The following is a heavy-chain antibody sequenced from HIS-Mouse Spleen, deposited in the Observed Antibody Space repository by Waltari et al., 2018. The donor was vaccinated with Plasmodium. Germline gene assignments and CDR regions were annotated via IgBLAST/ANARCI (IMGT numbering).Heavy chain of an antibody. J-gene: IGHJ4*02. CDR3: ARGPGYSSGWYYFDY. CDR2: INHSGST. Sequence: QVQLQQWGAGLLKPSETLSLTCAVYGGSFSGYYRIWIRQPPGKGLGWIGEINHSGSTNYNPSLKSRVTISVDTSKNQFSLKLSSVTAADTAVYYCARGPGYSSGWYYFDYWGQGTLVTVSS. CDR1: GGSFSGYY. D-gene: IGHD6-19*01. V-gene: IGHV4-34*01.